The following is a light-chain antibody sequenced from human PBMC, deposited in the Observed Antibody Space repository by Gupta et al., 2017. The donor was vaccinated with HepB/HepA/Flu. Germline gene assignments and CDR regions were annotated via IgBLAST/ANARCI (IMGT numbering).Light chain of an antibody. Sequence: DIQMTQSPSSLSASVGDSVTITCRASQSVATYLNWYQHKRGQAPKLLVHTSSMVQSGVPSRFSGNGYKTEFTLTITRLQPEDSATYYCQHSYSAYSFGQGTKLEIK. CDR3: QHSYSAYS. J-gene: IGKJ2*03. V-gene: IGKV1-39*01. CDR2: TSS. CDR1: QSVATY.